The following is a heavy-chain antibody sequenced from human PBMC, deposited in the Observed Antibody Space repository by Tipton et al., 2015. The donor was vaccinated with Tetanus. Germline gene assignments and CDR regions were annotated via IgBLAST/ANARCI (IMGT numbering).Heavy chain of an antibody. J-gene: IGHJ4*02. V-gene: IGHV4-31*03. CDR2: IYYSGST. D-gene: IGHD1-26*01. CDR3: ARDQARGARGWNYFDY. CDR1: GGSISSGGYC. Sequence: TLSLTCTVSGGSISSGGYCWSWIRQHPGKGLEWIGDIYYSGSTYYNPSLKSRVTISVDTSKNQFSLELNSVTAADTAVYYCARDQARGARGWNYFDYWGQGTLVTVSS.